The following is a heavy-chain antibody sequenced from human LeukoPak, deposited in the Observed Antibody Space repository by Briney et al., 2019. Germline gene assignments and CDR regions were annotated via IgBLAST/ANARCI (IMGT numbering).Heavy chain of an antibody. CDR1: GGCISSYY. Sequence: SETLSLTCTVSGGCISSYYWSWIRQPPGKGLEWIGYIYYSGSTNYNPSLKSRDTISVDTSKNQFSLKLSSVTAADTAVYYCARISQRGYSYGYYAFDIWGQGTMVTVSS. CDR2: IYYSGST. V-gene: IGHV4-59*08. J-gene: IGHJ3*02. CDR3: ARISQRGYSYGYYAFDI. D-gene: IGHD5-18*01.